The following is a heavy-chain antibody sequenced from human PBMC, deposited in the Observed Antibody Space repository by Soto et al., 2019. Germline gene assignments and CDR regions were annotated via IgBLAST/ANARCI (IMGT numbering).Heavy chain of an antibody. CDR1: GYTFTSYG. CDR3: ARDRVVVPAARGWFDP. Sequence: ASVKVSCKASGYTFTSYGISWVRQAPGQGLEWMGWISAYNGNTNYAQKLQGRVTMTTDTSTSTAYMELRSLRSDDTAVYYCARDRVVVPAARGWFDPWGQGTLVTVSS. V-gene: IGHV1-18*01. CDR2: ISAYNGNT. D-gene: IGHD2-2*01. J-gene: IGHJ5*02.